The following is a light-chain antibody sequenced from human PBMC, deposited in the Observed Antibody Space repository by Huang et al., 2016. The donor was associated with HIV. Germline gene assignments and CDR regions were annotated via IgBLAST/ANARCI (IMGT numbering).Light chain of an antibody. CDR3: QQYNNWPLT. Sequence: EIVMTQSPATLSVSPGERAPLSCRASQSVNSNLAWYQQKPGQAPRLLIYGASTMATGIPARFSGSGSGTEFTLTISSLQSEDCAVYSCQQYNNWPLTFGGGTKVEIK. CDR2: GAS. V-gene: IGKV3-15*01. CDR1: QSVNSN. J-gene: IGKJ4*01.